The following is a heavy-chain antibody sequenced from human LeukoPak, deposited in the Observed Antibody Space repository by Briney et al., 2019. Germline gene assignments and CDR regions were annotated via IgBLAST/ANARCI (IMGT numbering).Heavy chain of an antibody. Sequence: GGSLRLSCAASGFTFSSYAMSWVRQPPGKGLEWVSAISGSGGSTYYANSVKGRFTISRDNSKNILYLQMNSLRAEDTAVYYCARGTSGTTAYYYYMDVWGKGTTVTISS. CDR3: ARGTSGTTAYYYYMDV. CDR1: GFTFSSYA. D-gene: IGHD1-1*01. V-gene: IGHV3-23*01. J-gene: IGHJ6*03. CDR2: ISGSGGST.